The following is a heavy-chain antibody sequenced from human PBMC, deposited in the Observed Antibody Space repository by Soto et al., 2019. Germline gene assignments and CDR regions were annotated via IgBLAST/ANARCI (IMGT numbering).Heavy chain of an antibody. CDR3: AKDMGPFNAYGDYDVFDN. D-gene: IGHD4-17*01. Sequence: EVQLLESGGGLVQPGGSLRLSCAASGFAFTTYAMSWVRQAPGRGLEWVSTFSGSGVTTYYADSVKGRFTISRDNSKNTLYLQMNSLRAEDTAVYYCAKDMGPFNAYGDYDVFDNWGQGTLVTVSS. V-gene: IGHV3-23*01. CDR2: FSGSGVTT. CDR1: GFAFTTYA. J-gene: IGHJ4*02.